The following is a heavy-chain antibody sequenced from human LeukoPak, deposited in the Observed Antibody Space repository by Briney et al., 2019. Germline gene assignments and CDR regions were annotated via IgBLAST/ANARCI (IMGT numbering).Heavy chain of an antibody. J-gene: IGHJ4*02. CDR3: AREELGIDY. Sequence: SQTLSLTCTVSGGSISSGSYYWSWIRQPAGKGLEWIGRINTSGSTNYNPSLKSRVTISVDTSKNQFSLKLSSVTAADTAVYYCAREELGIDYWGQGTLVTVSS. D-gene: IGHD7-27*01. CDR1: GGSISSGSYY. V-gene: IGHV4-61*02. CDR2: INTSGST.